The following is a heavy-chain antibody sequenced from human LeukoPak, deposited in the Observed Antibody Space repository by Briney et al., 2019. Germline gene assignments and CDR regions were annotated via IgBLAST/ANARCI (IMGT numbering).Heavy chain of an antibody. CDR3: VTGARLAAA. Sequence: GGSLTLSCAASGFTFGDSYMNWIRQAPGKGPEWVSYISGSSGDTNYIDSVRGRFTVSRHNAKKALFLQMNSLRAEDTAVYYWVTGARLAAAWGRGPLVTVSS. J-gene: IGHJ5*02. CDR2: ISGSSGDT. CDR1: GFTFGDSY. V-gene: IGHV3-11*05. D-gene: IGHD2-15*01.